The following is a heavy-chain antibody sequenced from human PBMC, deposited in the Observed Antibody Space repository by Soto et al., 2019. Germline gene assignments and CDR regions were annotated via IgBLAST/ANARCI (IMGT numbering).Heavy chain of an antibody. V-gene: IGHV1-69*12. CDR2: IIPIFGTA. CDR3: ARDAGTVYYYCMDV. Sequence: QVQLVQSGAEVKKPGSSVKVSCKASGGTFSSYAISWVRQAPGQGLEGMGGIIPIFGTANYAQKFQGRVTITADESTSAAYMELSSLRSEDTAVYYCARDAGTVYYYCMDVWGQGTTVTVSS. D-gene: IGHD1-1*01. J-gene: IGHJ6*02. CDR1: GGTFSSYA.